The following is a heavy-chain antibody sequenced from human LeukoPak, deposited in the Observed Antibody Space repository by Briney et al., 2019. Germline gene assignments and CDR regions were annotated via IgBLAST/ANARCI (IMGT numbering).Heavy chain of an antibody. V-gene: IGHV4-59*08. CDR3: ARLSSGWYRREGPYYFDY. CDR2: TYYSGST. Sequence: SETLSLTCTVSGGSISSYYWSWIRQPPGKGLEWIGYTYYSGSTNYNPSLKSRVTISVDTSKNQFSLKLSSVTAADTAVYYCARLSSGWYRREGPYYFDYWGQGTLVTVSS. CDR1: GGSISSYY. J-gene: IGHJ4*02. D-gene: IGHD6-19*01.